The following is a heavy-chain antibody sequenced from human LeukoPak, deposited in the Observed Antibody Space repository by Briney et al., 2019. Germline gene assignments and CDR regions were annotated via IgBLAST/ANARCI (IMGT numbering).Heavy chain of an antibody. D-gene: IGHD3-16*02. Sequence: GESLKISCKGSGYTFTSYWIGWVRQMPGKGLEWMGIIYPDDSDTRYSPSFRGQVTMSVDTSINTAYLQWSSLKASDNAMYFCTRHQMLSWFDPWGQGTLVTVSS. CDR3: TRHQMLSWFDP. J-gene: IGHJ5*02. CDR2: IYPDDSDT. V-gene: IGHV5-51*01. CDR1: GYTFTSYW.